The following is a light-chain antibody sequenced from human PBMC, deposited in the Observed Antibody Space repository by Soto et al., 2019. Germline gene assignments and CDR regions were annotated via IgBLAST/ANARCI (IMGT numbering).Light chain of an antibody. Sequence: QSVLTQPPSASGTPGQRVTISCSGSRSDIGSKYVNWYQQLPGMAPKLLIYRNNQRPSGVPDRFSGSKSGTSASLAISGLRSEDEADYYCAAWDDSLSGVVFGGGTKLTVL. J-gene: IGLJ2*01. V-gene: IGLV1-47*01. CDR2: RNN. CDR1: RSDIGSKY. CDR3: AAWDDSLSGVV.